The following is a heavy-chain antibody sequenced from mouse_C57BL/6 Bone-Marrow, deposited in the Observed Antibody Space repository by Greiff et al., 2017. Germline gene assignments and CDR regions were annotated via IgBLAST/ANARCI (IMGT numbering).Heavy chain of an antibody. J-gene: IGHJ4*01. Sequence: VQLLQSGAGLVRPGGSLKLSCTASGYTFTSYGISWVQQSTGQGLEWIGGIYPSSGNTYYNEKFKGKVTLTTDKSTSKMYMELRSLTSEDSAIYFCARAGSSYFYYSMDYWGQGTSVTVSA. CDR2: IYPSSGNT. V-gene: IGHV1-81*01. D-gene: IGHD1-1*01. CDR3: ARAGSSYFYYSMDY. CDR1: GYTFTSYG.